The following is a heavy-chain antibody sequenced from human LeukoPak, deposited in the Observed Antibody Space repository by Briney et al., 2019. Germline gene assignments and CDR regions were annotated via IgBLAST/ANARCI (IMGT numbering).Heavy chain of an antibody. J-gene: IGHJ3*02. V-gene: IGHV5-51*01. Sequence: GESLKISCKGSGYSFASYWIGWVRQMPGKGLEYMGIIYPGDSDTRYNPSFQGQVTISADKSISTTHLQWSSLKASDSAMYYCARRDDSKAFDIWGQGTVVTVSS. D-gene: IGHD3-22*01. CDR2: IYPGDSDT. CDR1: GYSFASYW. CDR3: ARRDDSKAFDI.